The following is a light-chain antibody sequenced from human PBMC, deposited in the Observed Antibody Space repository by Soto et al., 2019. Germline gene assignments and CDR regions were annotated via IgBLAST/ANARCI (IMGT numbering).Light chain of an antibody. J-gene: IGKJ5*01. CDR2: GAS. CDR3: QQYGSSSIT. Sequence: EIVMTQSPATLSVSPGDGATLSCRASQSVSSKLAWYQQKPGQAPRLLIYGASGRATGVPDRFSGSGSGTDFTLTIGRLEPEDFAVYYCQQYGSSSITFGQGTRLEIK. V-gene: IGKV3-20*01. CDR1: QSVSSK.